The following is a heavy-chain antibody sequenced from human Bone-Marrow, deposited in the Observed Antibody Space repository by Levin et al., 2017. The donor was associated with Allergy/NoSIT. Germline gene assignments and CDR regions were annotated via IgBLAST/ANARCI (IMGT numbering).Heavy chain of an antibody. CDR2: IYYSGST. V-gene: IGHV4-30-4*01. CDR3: ASLSYYYGAGTHPDEDY. D-gene: IGHD3-10*01. CDR1: GASITSGDHY. J-gene: IGHJ4*02. Sequence: ASETLSLTCSVSGASITSGDHYWSWIRQSPGKGLEWIGYIYYSGSTYYNPSLMTRITISLDPSKNHFSLKLRSVTFADTAVYYCASLSYYYGAGTHPDEDYWGQGALVIVSS.